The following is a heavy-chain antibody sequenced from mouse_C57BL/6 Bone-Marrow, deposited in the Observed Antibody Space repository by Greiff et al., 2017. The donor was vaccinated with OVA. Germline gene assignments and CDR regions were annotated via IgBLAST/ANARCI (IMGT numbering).Heavy chain of an antibody. D-gene: IGHD1-1*01. Sequence: EVKLVESGGGLVQPGASLKLSCAASGFTFSNYGMAWVRQAPRKGPEWVAFISNLAYSIYYADTVTGRFTISRENAENTLYLELSRLRSEDTAMYYCARRHYCGSSYGMDYWGQGTSVTVSS. CDR1: GFTFSNYG. CDR2: ISNLAYSI. CDR3: ARRHYCGSSYGMDY. J-gene: IGHJ4*01. V-gene: IGHV5-15*01.